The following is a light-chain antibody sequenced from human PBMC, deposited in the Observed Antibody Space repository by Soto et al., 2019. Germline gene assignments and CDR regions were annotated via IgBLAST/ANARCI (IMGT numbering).Light chain of an antibody. CDR2: EVS. CDR3: SSYSSTNTLVV. V-gene: IGLV2-14*01. CDR1: SRDVGGYNY. J-gene: IGLJ1*01. Sequence: SALTQPASVSGSPGQSITISCTGTSRDVGGYNYVSWYQQHPGKAPKLMIYEVSNRPSGVSNRFSGSKSGNTASLIISGLQAEDEADYYCSSYSSTNTLVVFGTGTKLTVL.